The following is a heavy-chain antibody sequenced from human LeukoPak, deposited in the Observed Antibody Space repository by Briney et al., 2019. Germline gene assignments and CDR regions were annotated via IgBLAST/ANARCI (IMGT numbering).Heavy chain of an antibody. J-gene: IGHJ4*02. CDR3: ARAGDSSGYGDY. Sequence: PSETLSLTCAVSGGSISSSNWWSWVRQPPGKGLERIGEIYHSGSTNYNPSPKSRVTISVDKSKNQFSLKLTSVTAADTAVYYCARAGDSSGYGDYWGQGTLVTVSS. CDR2: IYHSGST. V-gene: IGHV4-4*02. CDR1: GGSISSSNW. D-gene: IGHD3-22*01.